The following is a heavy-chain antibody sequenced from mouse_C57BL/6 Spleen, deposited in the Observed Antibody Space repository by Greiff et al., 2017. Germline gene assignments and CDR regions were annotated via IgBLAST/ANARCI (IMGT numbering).Heavy chain of an antibody. Sequence: VQLKQSGGGLVKPGGSLKLSCAASGFTFSSYAMSWVRQTPEKRLAWVATISDGGSYTYYPDNVKGRFTISRDNAKNNLYLQMSHLKSEDTAMYYCAREGGFQYYFDYWGQGTTLTVSS. V-gene: IGHV5-4*01. J-gene: IGHJ2*01. CDR3: AREGGFQYYFDY. CDR1: GFTFSSYA. CDR2: ISDGGSYT.